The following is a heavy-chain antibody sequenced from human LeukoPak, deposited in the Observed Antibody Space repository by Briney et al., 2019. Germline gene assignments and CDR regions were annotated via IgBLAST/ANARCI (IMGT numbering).Heavy chain of an antibody. CDR2: IYSGSST. J-gene: IGHJ4*02. CDR3: AKASWVSDADAVL. Sequence: AGGSLRLSCAASGFTVSSNYMSWVRQAPGKGLEWVSVIYSGSSTFYSDSVKGRFTLSRDHSRNTVYLRLNSLTVDDTAVYYCAKASWVSDADAVLWGQGTLVTVSS. CDR1: GFTVSSNY. V-gene: IGHV3-53*01. D-gene: IGHD3-10*01.